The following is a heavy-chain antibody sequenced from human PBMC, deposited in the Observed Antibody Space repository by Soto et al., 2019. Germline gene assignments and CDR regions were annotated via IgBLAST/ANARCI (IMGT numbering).Heavy chain of an antibody. CDR2: ISGSGGST. CDR3: AKTLYYYDTGGYQ. D-gene: IGHD3-22*01. V-gene: IGHV3-23*01. J-gene: IGHJ4*02. Sequence: EVQLLESGGGLVQHGGSLRLSGAASGVTFSSYAMSWVRQAPGKGLEWVSAISGSGGSTYYADSVQGRFTISRDNSKNTLYLQLNRLRAEDTAVYYCAKTLYYYDTGGYQWGQGPLVTVSS. CDR1: GVTFSSYA.